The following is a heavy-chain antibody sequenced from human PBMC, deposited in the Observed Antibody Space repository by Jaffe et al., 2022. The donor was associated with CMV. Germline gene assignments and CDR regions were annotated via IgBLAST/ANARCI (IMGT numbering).Heavy chain of an antibody. J-gene: IGHJ6*03. D-gene: IGHD2-15*01. CDR2: ISAYNGNT. CDR3: ARVFGGLAATLGPYYYYYMDV. V-gene: IGHV1-18*04. Sequence: QVQLVQSGAEVKKPGASVKVSCKASGYTFTSYGISWVRQAPGQGLEWMGWISAYNGNTNYAQKLQGRVTMTTDTSTSTAYMELRSLRSDDTAVYYCARVFGGLAATLGPYYYYYMDVWGKGTTVTVSS. CDR1: GYTFTSYG.